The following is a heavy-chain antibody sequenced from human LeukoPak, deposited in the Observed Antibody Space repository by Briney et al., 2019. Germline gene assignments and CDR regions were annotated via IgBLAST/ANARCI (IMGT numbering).Heavy chain of an antibody. CDR3: AAARGRGYTYGLGF. Sequence: SQTLSLTCAVSGGSISSGGYSWSWIRQPPGKGLEWIGYLYHGGSTYYNPSLKSRVTISVDRSKSQFSLKLNSVTAADTAVYYCAAARGRGYTYGLGFWGPGTLVTVSS. J-gene: IGHJ4*02. V-gene: IGHV4-30-2*01. D-gene: IGHD5-18*01. CDR2: LYHGGST. CDR1: GGSISSGGYS.